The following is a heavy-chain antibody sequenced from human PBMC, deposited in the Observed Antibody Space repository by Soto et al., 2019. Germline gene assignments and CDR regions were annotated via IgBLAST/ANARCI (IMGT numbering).Heavy chain of an antibody. CDR3: ARVRGNSAMITTFDY. CDR1: GGVFSSFA. Sequence: QMQLVQSGAEVKKPGSSVRVSCKASGGVFSSFAISWVRQAPGQGLEWMGGLIPIFGTANYAQKFQGRVTITADESTSTVYMELSTLKSEDTAVSYCARVRGNSAMITTFDYWGQGTLVTVSS. D-gene: IGHD5-18*01. V-gene: IGHV1-69*01. J-gene: IGHJ4*02. CDR2: LIPIFGTA.